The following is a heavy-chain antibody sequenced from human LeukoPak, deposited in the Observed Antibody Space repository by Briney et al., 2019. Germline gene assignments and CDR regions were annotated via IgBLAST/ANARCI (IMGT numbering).Heavy chain of an antibody. V-gene: IGHV5-51*01. J-gene: IGHJ5*02. D-gene: IGHD6-13*01. CDR3: AWLKFSSPGCEP. Sequence: GESLKISCQGSPYIFSTYWIGWVRQMPGKGLEWMAVIYPGDSRTRYNPSFQGQATISVDKTISTAYLQWSSLNASDTATYYCAWLKFSSPGCEPWGQGTVVTV. CDR1: PYIFSTYW. CDR2: IYPGDSRT.